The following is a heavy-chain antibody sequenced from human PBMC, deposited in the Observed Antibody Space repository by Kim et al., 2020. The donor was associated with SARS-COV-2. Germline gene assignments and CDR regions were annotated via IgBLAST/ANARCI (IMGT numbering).Heavy chain of an antibody. CDR1: GFTFSSYE. D-gene: IGHD6-13*01. CDR3: AREVSGQQPPLYYYYYGMDV. J-gene: IGHJ6*02. CDR2: ISSSGSTI. V-gene: IGHV3-48*03. Sequence: GGSLRLSCAASGFTFSSYEMNWVRQAPGKGLEWVSYISSSGSTIYYADSVKGRFTISRDNAKNSLYLQMNSLRAEDTAVYYCAREVSGQQPPLYYYYYGMDVWGQGTTVTVS.